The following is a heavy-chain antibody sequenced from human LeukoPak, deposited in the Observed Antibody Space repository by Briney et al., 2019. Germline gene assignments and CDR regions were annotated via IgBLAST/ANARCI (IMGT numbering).Heavy chain of an antibody. CDR3: ARESLGSYKTVVIVARGHDAFDM. CDR1: GYTFTKYY. J-gene: IGHJ3*02. CDR2: INPSAGST. V-gene: IGHV1-46*01. D-gene: IGHD3-22*01. Sequence: ASVKVSCKASGYTFTKYYIHWVRQAPGQGLEWMGIINPSAGSTNYAQKFQGRVTLTRDTSTSTVYMNVSNLRSEDTAVYYCARESLGSYKTVVIVARGHDAFDMWGQGTMVTVSS.